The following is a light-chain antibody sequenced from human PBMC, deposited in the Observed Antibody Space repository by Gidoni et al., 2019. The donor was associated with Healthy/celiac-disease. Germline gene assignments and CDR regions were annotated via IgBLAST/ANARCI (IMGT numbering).Light chain of an antibody. CDR2: AAS. J-gene: IGKJ4*01. CDR1: QSILSY. CDR3: QQSYSTQLT. V-gene: IGKV1-39*01. Sequence: DIQMTQSPSSLSASVGDRVTITCRASQSILSYLNWYQQKPGKAPKLLIYAASSLQSGVTSRCSGSGSGTDFTLTISSLQPEDVATYYCQQSYSTQLTFGGGTKVEIK.